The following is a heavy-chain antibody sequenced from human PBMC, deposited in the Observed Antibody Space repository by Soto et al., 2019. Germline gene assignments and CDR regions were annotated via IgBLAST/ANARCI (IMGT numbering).Heavy chain of an antibody. CDR1: GGTFSSYA. CDR3: AKVLDMDRQLPDIFDY. D-gene: IGHD2-2*01. Sequence: ASVKVSCKASGGTFSSYAIIWVRQAPGQGLEWMGGIIPIFGTANYAQKFQGRFTISRDNSKNTLYLQMNSLRAEDTAVYYCAKVLDMDRQLPDIFDYWGQGTLVTVSS. J-gene: IGHJ4*02. CDR2: IIPIFGTA. V-gene: IGHV1-69*05.